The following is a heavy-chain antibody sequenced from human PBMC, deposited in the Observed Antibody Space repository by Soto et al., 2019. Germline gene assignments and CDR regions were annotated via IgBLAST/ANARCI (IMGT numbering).Heavy chain of an antibody. Sequence: SETLSLTCRVSGGSIGGSYWSWIRQSPGKGLEWLGYVYYTGSTNYSPSLRSRVSISVDTSKDEFSLRLSSVTAADTAVYFCARSVAVPGAHIDYWGQGTQVTVS. CDR1: GGSIGGSY. V-gene: IGHV4-59*01. J-gene: IGHJ4*02. CDR2: VYYTGST. D-gene: IGHD6-19*01. CDR3: ARSVAVPGAHIDY.